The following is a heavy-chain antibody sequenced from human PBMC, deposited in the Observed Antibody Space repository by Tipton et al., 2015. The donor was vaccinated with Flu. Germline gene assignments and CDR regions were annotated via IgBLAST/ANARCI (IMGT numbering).Heavy chain of an antibody. Sequence: SLRLSCAASGISFSSYWMHWVRQAPGKGPVWVSRFNSDGTITNYADSVKGRFTISRDNAKNSLYLQMNSLRVEDTAVYYCVRAIAAAGSRWGQGTLVTVSP. CDR2: FNSDGTIT. D-gene: IGHD6-13*01. CDR1: GISFSSYW. J-gene: IGHJ4*02. CDR3: VRAIAAAGSR. V-gene: IGHV3-74*01.